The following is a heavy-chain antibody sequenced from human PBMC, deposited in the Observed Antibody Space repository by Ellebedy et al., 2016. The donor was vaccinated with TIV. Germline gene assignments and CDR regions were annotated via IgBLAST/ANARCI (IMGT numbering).Heavy chain of an antibody. CDR2: IYYSGTT. CDR1: GGSISSYY. V-gene: IGHV4-59*01. D-gene: IGHD2-2*01. J-gene: IGHJ4*02. Sequence: MLSETLSLTCTVSGGSISSYYWSWIRQPPGKGLEWIASIYYSGTTNYNPSLKSRVTISVDTSKNQISLTLMSSVSAADTAVYYCARSASLSISQGVDYWGQGTLVTVSS. CDR3: ARSASLSISQGVDY.